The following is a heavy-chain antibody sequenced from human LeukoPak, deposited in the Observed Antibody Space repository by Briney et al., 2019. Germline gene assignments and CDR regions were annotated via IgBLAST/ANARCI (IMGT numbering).Heavy chain of an antibody. J-gene: IGHJ5*02. CDR2: IKSKTGGGTT. CDR1: GFTFSHAW. CDR3: TTIRGYSYAFGP. D-gene: IGHD5-18*01. Sequence: GGSLRLSCAGSGFTFSHAWMSWVRQAPGKGLEWVGRIKSKTGGGTTDYAAPVKGRFTISRDDSKNTLFLQMNSLETEDTAVYYCTTIRGYSYAFGPWGQGTLVTVSS. V-gene: IGHV3-15*01.